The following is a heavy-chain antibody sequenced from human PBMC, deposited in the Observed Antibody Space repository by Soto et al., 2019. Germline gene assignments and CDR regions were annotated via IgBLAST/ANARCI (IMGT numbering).Heavy chain of an antibody. CDR2: IYYSGST. J-gene: IGHJ4*02. Sequence: QVQLQESGPGLVKPSQTLSLTCTVSGGSISSGGYYWSWIRQHPGKGLEWIGYIYYSGSTYYNPPLKSRVTISVDTSKNQFSLKLSSVTVADTAVYYCARAGRSRDYDILTGPIDYWGQGTLVTVSS. V-gene: IGHV4-31*03. CDR3: ARAGRSRDYDILTGPIDY. CDR1: GGSISSGGYY. D-gene: IGHD3-9*01.